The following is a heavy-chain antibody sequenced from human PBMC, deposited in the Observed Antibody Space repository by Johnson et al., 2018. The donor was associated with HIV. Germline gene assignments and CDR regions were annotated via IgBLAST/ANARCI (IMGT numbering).Heavy chain of an antibody. D-gene: IGHD1-1*01. CDR3: ARPQGTGDAFDI. Sequence: QVQLVESGGGVVQPGRSLRLSCAASGLTFSSYGMHWVRQAPGKGLEWVAVIWYDGSNKDYADSVKGRFTISRDNSKNTLYLQMNSLRAEDTAVYYCARPQGTGDAFDIWGQGTMVTVSS. CDR1: GLTFSSYG. V-gene: IGHV3-33*01. J-gene: IGHJ3*02. CDR2: IWYDGSNK.